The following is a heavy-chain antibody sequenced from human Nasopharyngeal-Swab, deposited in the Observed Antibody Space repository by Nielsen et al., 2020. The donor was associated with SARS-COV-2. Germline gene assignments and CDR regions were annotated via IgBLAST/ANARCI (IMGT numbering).Heavy chain of an antibody. CDR2: IYSGGST. CDR1: GFTVSSNY. Sequence: GESLKISCAASGFTVSSNYMSWVRQAPGKGLEWVSVIYSGGSTYYADSVKGRFTISRDNAKNSLYLQMNSLRAEDTAVYYCARENCGGDCYSPGYYYYGMDVWGQGTTVTVSS. D-gene: IGHD2-21*01. CDR3: ARENCGGDCYSPGYYYYGMDV. J-gene: IGHJ6*02. V-gene: IGHV3-53*01.